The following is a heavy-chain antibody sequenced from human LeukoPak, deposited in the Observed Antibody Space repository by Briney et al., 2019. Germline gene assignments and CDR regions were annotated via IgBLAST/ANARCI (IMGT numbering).Heavy chain of an antibody. CDR1: GFTFSNAW. V-gene: IGHV3-15*01. CDR3: TTDPLVWFAFDL. D-gene: IGHD3/OR15-3a*01. Sequence: PGGSLRLSCAASGFTFSNAWMSWVRQAPGKGLEWVGRIRSKTDGGTTDYAAPVKGRFTISRDDSENTLHLQMTSLKTEDTAVYYCTTDPLVWFAFDLWGRGTLVTVSS. J-gene: IGHJ2*01. CDR2: IRSKTDGGTT.